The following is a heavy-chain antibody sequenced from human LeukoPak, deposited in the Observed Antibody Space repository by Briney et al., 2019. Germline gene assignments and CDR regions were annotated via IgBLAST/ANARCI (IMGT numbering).Heavy chain of an antibody. CDR3: ARVRGVLRYFDWSDAFDI. J-gene: IGHJ3*02. Sequence: PGRSLRLSCAASRFTFSSYAMHWVSQAPGKGLEWVAVISYDGSNKYYADSVKGRFTISRDNSKNTLYLQMNSLRAEDTAVYYCARVRGVLRYFDWSDAFDIWGQGTMVTVSS. V-gene: IGHV3-30*04. D-gene: IGHD3-9*01. CDR1: RFTFSSYA. CDR2: ISYDGSNK.